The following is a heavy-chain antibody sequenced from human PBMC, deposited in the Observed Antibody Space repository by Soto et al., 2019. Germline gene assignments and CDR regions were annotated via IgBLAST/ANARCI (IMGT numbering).Heavy chain of an antibody. Sequence: QVQLQQWGAGLLKPADTLALTCKVSGGSLSGYYWSWIRQPPGKGLEWIAEVYQGGDTNYNPSLKSRVTISIDTTKNQLSLKLSSVTAADTAVYYCARGGGYCSSTSCFAANDYWGQGTLVTVSS. V-gene: IGHV4-34*01. D-gene: IGHD2-2*01. CDR1: GGSLSGYY. J-gene: IGHJ4*02. CDR2: VYQGGDT. CDR3: ARGGGYCSSTSCFAANDY.